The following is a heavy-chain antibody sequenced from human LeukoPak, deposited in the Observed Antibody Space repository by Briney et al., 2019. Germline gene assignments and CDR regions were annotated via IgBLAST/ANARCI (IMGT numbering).Heavy chain of an antibody. CDR2: INPNSGGT. Sequence: GASVKVSCKASGYTFTGYYMHWVRQAPGQGLEGMGWINPNSGGTNYAQKFQGRVTMTRDTSISTAYMELSRLESDDTAVYYCARSAYCGGDCFQPYWGQGTLVTVSS. J-gene: IGHJ4*02. CDR1: GYTFTGYY. V-gene: IGHV1-2*02. CDR3: ARSAYCGGDCFQPY. D-gene: IGHD2-21*02.